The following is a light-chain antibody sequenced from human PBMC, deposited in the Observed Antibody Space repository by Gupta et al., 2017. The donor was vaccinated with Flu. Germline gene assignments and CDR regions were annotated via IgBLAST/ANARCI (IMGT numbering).Light chain of an antibody. CDR2: QVS. V-gene: IGKV2-30*01. Sequence: DVVMTQSPLSLPVTLGQPASISCRSSQSLVYSDGNTYLHWFQQRPGQSPRRLIYQVSHRESGVPARFSGSGSGTDFTLKISRVEAEDVGVYYCMQGSRWPWAFGQGTKVEIK. J-gene: IGKJ1*01. CDR3: MQGSRWPWA. CDR1: QSLVYSDGNTY.